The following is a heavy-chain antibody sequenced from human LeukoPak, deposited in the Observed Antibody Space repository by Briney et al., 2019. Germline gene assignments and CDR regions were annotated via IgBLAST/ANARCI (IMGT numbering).Heavy chain of an antibody. V-gene: IGHV3-21*01. CDR1: GFTFSSYG. J-gene: IGHJ4*02. CDR3: ARQEYTYYYDSSGYYYDY. CDR2: ISSSSSYI. D-gene: IGHD3-22*01. Sequence: GGSLRLSCAASGFTFSSYGMNWVRQAPGKGLEWVSSISSSSSYIYYADSVKGRFTISRDNAKNSLYLQMNSLRAEDTAVYYCARQEYTYYYDSSGYYYDYWGQGTLVTVSS.